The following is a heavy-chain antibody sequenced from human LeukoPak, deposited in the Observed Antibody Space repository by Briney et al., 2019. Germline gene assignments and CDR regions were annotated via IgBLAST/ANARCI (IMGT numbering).Heavy chain of an antibody. CDR2: IYNSEST. J-gene: IGHJ4*02. CDR3: ARDSAGGSFDY. D-gene: IGHD1-26*01. V-gene: IGHV4-59*02. Sequence: SETLSLTCTVSGGSVSTYYWSWIRQPPGKGLEWIGFIYNSESTNYNPSLRSRVTISLDTSKNQFSLKLSSVTAADTAVYYCARDSAGGSFDYWGQGTLVTVSS. CDR1: GGSVSTYY.